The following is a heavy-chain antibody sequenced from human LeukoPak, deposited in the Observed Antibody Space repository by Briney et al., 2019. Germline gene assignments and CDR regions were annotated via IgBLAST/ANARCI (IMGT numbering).Heavy chain of an antibody. V-gene: IGHV3-23*01. J-gene: IGHJ4*02. CDR3: ARDYGDEFDY. CDR2: SIGSGGST. Sequence: GGSLRLSCVASGFTFSTYTMNWIRQAPGKGLEWVSGSIGSGGSTYYADSVKGRFTISRDNSKNTLYLQMNSLRAEDTAVYYCARDYGDEFDYWGQGTLVTVSS. D-gene: IGHD4-17*01. CDR1: GFTFSTYT.